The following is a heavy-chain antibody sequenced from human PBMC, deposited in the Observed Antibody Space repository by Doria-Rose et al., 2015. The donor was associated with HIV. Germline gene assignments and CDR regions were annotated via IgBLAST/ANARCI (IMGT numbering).Heavy chain of an antibody. Sequence: QVTLKESGPVLVKPTETLTLTCTVSGVSLSSPGMGVSWIRQPPGKALEWLANIFSDDERSYKTSLKSRLTIPRGTSKGQVVLTMTDMDPVDTATYYCARIKSSRWYHKYYFDFWGQGTLVIVSA. CDR2: IFSDDER. CDR3: ARIKSSRWYHKYYFDF. D-gene: IGHD6-13*01. CDR1: GVSLSSPGMG. J-gene: IGHJ4*02. V-gene: IGHV2-26*01.